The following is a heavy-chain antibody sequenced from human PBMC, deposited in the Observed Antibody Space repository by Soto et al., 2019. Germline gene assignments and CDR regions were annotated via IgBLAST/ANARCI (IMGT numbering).Heavy chain of an antibody. Sequence: ASVKVSCKASGYTFTSYGISWVRQAPGQGLEWMEWISAYNGNTNYAQKLQGRVTMTTDTSTSTAYMELRSLRSNDTAVYFCARGFATYYYFWSCYQPSSTSYYYYGMDVWGQGTTVTVSS. CDR3: ARGFATYYYFWSCYQPSSTSYYYYGMDV. CDR2: ISAYNGNT. J-gene: IGHJ6*02. V-gene: IGHV1-18*01. CDR1: GYTFTSYG. D-gene: IGHD3-3*01.